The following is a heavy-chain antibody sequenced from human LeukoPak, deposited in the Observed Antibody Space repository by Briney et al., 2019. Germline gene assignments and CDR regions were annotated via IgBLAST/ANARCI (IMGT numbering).Heavy chain of an antibody. V-gene: IGHV3-23*01. Sequence: GGSLRLSCAASGFTFSSYGMSWVRQAPGKGLEWVSAISGSGGSTYYADSVKGRFTISRDNSKNTLYLQMNSLRAEDTATYYCAQSYDRSGNYYSRFDYWGQGTLVTVSS. D-gene: IGHD3-22*01. J-gene: IGHJ4*02. CDR1: GFTFSSYG. CDR2: ISGSGGST. CDR3: AQSYDRSGNYYSRFDY.